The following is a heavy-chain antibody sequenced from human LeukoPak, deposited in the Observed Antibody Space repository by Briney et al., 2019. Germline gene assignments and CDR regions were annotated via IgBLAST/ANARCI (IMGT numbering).Heavy chain of an antibody. D-gene: IGHD3-10*01. V-gene: IGHV1-18*01. CDR2: ISAYNGNT. J-gene: IGHJ4*02. Sequence: ASVTVSFKASGYTFTIYGISWVRQAPGQGLEWMGWISAYNGNTNHAQKLQGRVTMTTDTSTSTAYMELRSLRSDDTAVYYCARGDMVRGVNLDYWGQGTLVTVSS. CDR1: GYTFTIYG. CDR3: ARGDMVRGVNLDY.